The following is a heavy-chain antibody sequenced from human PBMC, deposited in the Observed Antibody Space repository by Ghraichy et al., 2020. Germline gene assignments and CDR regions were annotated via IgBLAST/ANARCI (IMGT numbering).Heavy chain of an antibody. CDR2: MNPNSGNT. Sequence: ASVKVSCKASGYTFTSYDINWVRQATGQELEWMGWMNPNSGNTGYAQKFQGRVTITRNTSISTAYMELSSLRSEDTAVYYCARGYCSSTSCRHYYYYYMDVWGKGTTVTVSS. D-gene: IGHD2-2*01. CDR1: GYTFTSYD. J-gene: IGHJ6*03. V-gene: IGHV1-8*03. CDR3: ARGYCSSTSCRHYYYYYMDV.